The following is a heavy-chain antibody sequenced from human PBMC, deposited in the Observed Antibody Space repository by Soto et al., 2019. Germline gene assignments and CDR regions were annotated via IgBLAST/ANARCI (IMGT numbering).Heavy chain of an antibody. CDR2: IYYSGST. CDR3: ARGGGGSIAGFDY. V-gene: IGHV4-61*01. J-gene: IGHJ4*02. D-gene: IGHD6-6*01. Sequence: QVQLQESGPGLVKPSETLSLTCTVSGGSVSSGSYYWSWIRQPPGKGLEWIGYIYYSGSTNYNPPLTSRVTISVDTSKNQFSLRRGSVTAGDTAVYYCARGGGGSIAGFDYWGQGTLVTVSS. CDR1: GGSVSSGSYY.